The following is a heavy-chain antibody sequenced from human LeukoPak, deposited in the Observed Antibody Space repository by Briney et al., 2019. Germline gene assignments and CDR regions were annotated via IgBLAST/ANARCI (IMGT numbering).Heavy chain of an antibody. Sequence: ASVKVSCKASGYTFTGYYMHWVRQPPGQELEWMGWIKPNSGGTNYAQKFQGRVTMTRDTSISTAYMELSRLRSDDTAVYYCARNWNYDEYFDYWGQGTLVTVSS. CDR2: IKPNSGGT. J-gene: IGHJ4*02. CDR1: GYTFTGYY. CDR3: ARNWNYDEYFDY. V-gene: IGHV1-2*02. D-gene: IGHD1-7*01.